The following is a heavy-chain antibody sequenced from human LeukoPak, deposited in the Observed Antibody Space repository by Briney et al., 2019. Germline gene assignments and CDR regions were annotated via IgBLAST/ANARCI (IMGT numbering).Heavy chain of an antibody. CDR2: ISYDGSNK. Sequence: GGSLRLSCAASGFTFSSYGMHWVRQAPGKGLEWVAVISYDGSNKYYADSVKGRFTISRDNSKNTLYLQMNSLRADDTAVYYCARGSSGWYDNWFDPWGQGTLVTVSS. J-gene: IGHJ5*02. D-gene: IGHD6-19*01. V-gene: IGHV3-30*03. CDR3: ARGSSGWYDNWFDP. CDR1: GFTFSSYG.